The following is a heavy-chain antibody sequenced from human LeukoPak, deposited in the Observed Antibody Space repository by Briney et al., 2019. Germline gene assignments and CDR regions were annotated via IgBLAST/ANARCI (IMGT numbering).Heavy chain of an antibody. CDR1: GFTFSDYY. Sequence: GGSMRLSCAASGFTFSDYYMSWIRQAPGKGLEWVSYISSSGSTIYYADSVKGRFTISRDNAKNSLYLQMNSLRAEDTAVYYCARDGVTIFGVVDNWFDPWGQGTLVTVSS. CDR2: ISSSGSTI. J-gene: IGHJ5*02. CDR3: ARDGVTIFGVVDNWFDP. D-gene: IGHD3-3*01. V-gene: IGHV3-11*01.